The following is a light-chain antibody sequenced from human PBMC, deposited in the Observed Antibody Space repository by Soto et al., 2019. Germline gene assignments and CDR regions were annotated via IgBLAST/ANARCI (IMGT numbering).Light chain of an antibody. V-gene: IGKV1-33*01. CDR1: QHISTY. CDR2: DAS. J-gene: IGKJ3*01. CDR3: QHYADLPPT. Sequence: DIQMTQSPSSLSASVGDRGTITCQASQHISTYLNWFQQKPGKAPELLIYDASTLVPRVTLRFSGSGSGSDFTFTISNLQPEDIATYYCQHYADLPPTFGHGTKVDIK.